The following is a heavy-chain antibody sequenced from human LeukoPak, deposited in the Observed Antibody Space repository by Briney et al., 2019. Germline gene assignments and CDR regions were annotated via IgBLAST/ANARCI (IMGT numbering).Heavy chain of an antibody. CDR2: IYYSGST. V-gene: IGHV4-59*01. CDR1: GGSISSYY. Sequence: SETLSLTCTVSGGSISSYYWSWIRQPPGKGLEWIGYIYYSGSTNYNPSLKSRVTISVDTSKNQFSLKLSSVTAADTAVYYCARGGIGSYGYTANYYYYGMDVWGQGTTVTVSS. CDR3: ARGGIGSYGYTANYYYYGMDV. J-gene: IGHJ6*02. D-gene: IGHD5-18*01.